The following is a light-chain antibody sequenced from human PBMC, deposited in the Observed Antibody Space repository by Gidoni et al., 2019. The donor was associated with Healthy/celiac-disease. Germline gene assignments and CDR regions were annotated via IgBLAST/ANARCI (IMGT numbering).Light chain of an antibody. Sequence: DTQLTLSPSFLYASVGDRVTITYRASQGISSYLAWYQQKPGKAPKLLIYAASTLQSGVPSRFSGSGSGTEFTRTISSLQPEDFATYYCQRPYTFGQGTKLEIK. CDR3: QRPYT. V-gene: IGKV1-9*01. J-gene: IGKJ2*01. CDR1: QGISSY. CDR2: AAS.